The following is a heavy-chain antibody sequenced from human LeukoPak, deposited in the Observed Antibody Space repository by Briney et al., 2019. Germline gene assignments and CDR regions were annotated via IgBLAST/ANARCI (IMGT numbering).Heavy chain of an antibody. Sequence: SSETLSLTCTVSGGSISSYYWSWIRQPAGKGLEWIGRIYTSGSTNYNPSLKSRVTISVDTSKNQFSLKLSSVTAADTAVYYCARWPGIAAAGTPSLLDVWGKGTTVTISS. CDR3: ARWPGIAAAGTPSLLDV. V-gene: IGHV4-4*07. CDR1: GGSISSYY. D-gene: IGHD6-13*01. CDR2: IYTSGST. J-gene: IGHJ6*04.